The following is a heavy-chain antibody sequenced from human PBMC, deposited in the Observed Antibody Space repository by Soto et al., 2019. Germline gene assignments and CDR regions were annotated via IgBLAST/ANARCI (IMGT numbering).Heavy chain of an antibody. V-gene: IGHV3-20*04. CDR3: ARRTVTTDWYFDL. CDR1: GFSFDDYG. Sequence: EVQLVESGGRVVRPGGSLRLSCAASGFSFDDYGMSWVRQAPGKGLEWVSGINWSGGTTRYADSVKGRFTISRDNARHFLYFQMNSLRVEDTAFYYCARRTVTTDWYFDLWGRGTLVIVSS. CDR2: INWSGGTT. J-gene: IGHJ2*01. D-gene: IGHD4-17*01.